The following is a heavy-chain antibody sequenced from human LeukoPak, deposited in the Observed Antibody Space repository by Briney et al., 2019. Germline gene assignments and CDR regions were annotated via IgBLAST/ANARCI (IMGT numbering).Heavy chain of an antibody. J-gene: IGHJ4*02. CDR3: ARPDIVVAGTADY. Sequence: GGSLRLSCEASGFIFSNYWMSWVRQAPGKGLEWLSSISSSGSTIYYADSVKGRFTISRDNAKNSLYLQMNSLRAEDTAVYYCARPDIVVAGTADYWGQGTLVTVSS. CDR2: ISSSGSTI. D-gene: IGHD6-19*01. CDR1: GFIFSNYW. V-gene: IGHV3-11*04.